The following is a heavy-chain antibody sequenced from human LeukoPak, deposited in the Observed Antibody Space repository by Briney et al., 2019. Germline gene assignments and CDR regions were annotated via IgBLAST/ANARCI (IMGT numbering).Heavy chain of an antibody. CDR1: GGSISSSNW. Sequence: SETLSLTCAVSGGSISSSNWWSWVRQPPGKGLEWIGEIYHSGSTNYNPSLKRRVTISVDKSKNQFSLKLSSVTAADTAVYYCARDRADLSSPLDYWGQGTLVTVSS. J-gene: IGHJ4*02. V-gene: IGHV4-4*02. CDR3: ARDRADLSSPLDY. CDR2: IYHSGST. D-gene: IGHD3-10*01.